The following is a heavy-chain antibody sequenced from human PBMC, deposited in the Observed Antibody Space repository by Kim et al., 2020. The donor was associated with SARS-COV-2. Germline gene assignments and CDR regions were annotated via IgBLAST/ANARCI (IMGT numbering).Heavy chain of an antibody. D-gene: IGHD6-13*01. V-gene: IGHV4-59*08. Sequence: SETLSLTCTVSGGSISSYYWSWIRQPPGKGLEWIGYIYYSGSTNYNPSLKSRVTISVDTSKNQFSLKLSSVTAADTAVYYCAGTIAAADRDAFDIWGQGTMVTGSS. CDR3: AGTIAAADRDAFDI. J-gene: IGHJ3*02. CDR2: IYYSGST. CDR1: GGSISSYY.